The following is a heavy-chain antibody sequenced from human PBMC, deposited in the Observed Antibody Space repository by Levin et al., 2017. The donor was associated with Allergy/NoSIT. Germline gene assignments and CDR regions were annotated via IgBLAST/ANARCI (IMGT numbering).Heavy chain of an antibody. Sequence: GGSLRLSCAASGFTVSSNYMSWVRQAPGKGLEWVSVIYSGGSTYYADSVKGRFTISRDNSKNTLYLQMNSLRAEDTAVYYCARGQTELRFLEWLPPLYYYGMDVWGQGTTVTVSS. D-gene: IGHD3-3*01. CDR1: GFTVSSNY. CDR2: IYSGGST. J-gene: IGHJ6*02. V-gene: IGHV3-66*01. CDR3: ARGQTELRFLEWLPPLYYYGMDV.